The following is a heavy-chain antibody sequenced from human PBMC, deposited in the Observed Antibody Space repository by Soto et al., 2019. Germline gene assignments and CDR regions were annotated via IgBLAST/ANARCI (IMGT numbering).Heavy chain of an antibody. V-gene: IGHV1-3*01. CDR2: INPANGNT. CDR1: GYTFTTYA. CDR3: AGAQSQTNDYEFGSYHEPPHY. J-gene: IGHJ4*02. Sequence: GASVKVSCKASGYTFTTYARHWVRQAPGQSLEWVAWINPANGNTKYSQKFQGRVTITRDTSATTAYMDLSSLRSEDTAVYYCAGAQSQTNDYEFGSYHEPPHYWGQGTLVTVSS. D-gene: IGHD3-16*01.